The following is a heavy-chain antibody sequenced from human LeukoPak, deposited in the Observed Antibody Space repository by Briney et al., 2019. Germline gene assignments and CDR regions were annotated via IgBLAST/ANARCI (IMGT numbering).Heavy chain of an antibody. V-gene: IGHV1-18*01. Sequence: ASVKVSCKASGYTFTSYGISWVRQAPGQGLEWMGWISAYNGNTNYAQKLQGRVTMTTDTSTSTACMELRSLRSDDTAVYYCARETLDSSSSTIDYWGQGTLVTVSS. D-gene: IGHD6-6*01. CDR2: ISAYNGNT. J-gene: IGHJ4*02. CDR3: ARETLDSSSSTIDY. CDR1: GYTFTSYG.